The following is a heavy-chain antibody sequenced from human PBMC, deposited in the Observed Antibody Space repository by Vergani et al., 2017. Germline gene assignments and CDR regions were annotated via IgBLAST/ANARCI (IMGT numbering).Heavy chain of an antibody. D-gene: IGHD6-6*01. J-gene: IGHJ6*01. V-gene: IGHV3-21*01. CDR1: GFTFSSYS. CDR2: ISSSSSYI. Sequence: EVQLVESGGGLVKPGGSLRLSCAASGFTFSSYSMNWVRQAPGKGLEWVSSISSSSSYIYYADSVKGLFTISRDNAKNSLYLQMNSLGAEDTAVYYCARDIIAANGMDVWGQGTTVTVSS. CDR3: ARDIIAANGMDV.